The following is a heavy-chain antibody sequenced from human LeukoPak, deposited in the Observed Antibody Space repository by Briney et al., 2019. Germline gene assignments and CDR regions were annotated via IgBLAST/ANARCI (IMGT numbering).Heavy chain of an antibody. Sequence: ASVKVSCKASGYTFTCYDINWVRQATGQGLEWMGWMNPNSGNTGYAQKFQGRVTMTRNTSISTAYMELSSLRSEDMAVYYCARGPLPQDSSGPGGWNYWGQGTLVTVSS. CDR2: MNPNSGNT. J-gene: IGHJ4*02. D-gene: IGHD3-22*01. CDR3: ARGPLPQDSSGPGGWNY. CDR1: GYTFTCYD. V-gene: IGHV1-8*01.